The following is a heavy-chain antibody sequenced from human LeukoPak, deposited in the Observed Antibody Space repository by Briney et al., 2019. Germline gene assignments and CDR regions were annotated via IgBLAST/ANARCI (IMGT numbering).Heavy chain of an antibody. CDR3: TWVGARYYFDY. D-gene: IGHD1-26*01. CDR1: GFPLNHAW. V-gene: IGHV3-15*01. Sequence: GGSLRLSCVDSGFPLNHAWMSWVRQAPGKGLEWLGRIKSKTNHGTTHYDAPVKGRFTISRDDSKNTLYLQIHSLKTEDTAVYYCTWVGARYYFDYWGQGTLVTVSS. J-gene: IGHJ4*02. CDR2: IKSKTNHGTT.